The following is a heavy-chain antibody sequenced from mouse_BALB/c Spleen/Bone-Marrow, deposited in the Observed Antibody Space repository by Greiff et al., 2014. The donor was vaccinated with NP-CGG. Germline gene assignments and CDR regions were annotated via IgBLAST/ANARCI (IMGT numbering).Heavy chain of an antibody. J-gene: IGHJ1*01. D-gene: IGHD1-1*01. CDR1: GYSFTRYY. Sequence: LQESGAELVKPGASVKLSCKASGYSFTRYYMYWVKQRPGQGLEWIGEINPSNGGTNFNEKFKSKATLTVDKSSSTAYMQFSSLTSEDSAVYYCTGSNYGYWYFDVWGAGTTVTVSS. CDR3: TGSNYGYWYFDV. CDR2: INPSNGGT. V-gene: IGHV1S81*02.